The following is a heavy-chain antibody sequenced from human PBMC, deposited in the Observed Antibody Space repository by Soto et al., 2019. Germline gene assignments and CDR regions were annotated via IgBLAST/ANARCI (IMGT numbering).Heavy chain of an antibody. Sequence: QVQLVQSGAEVKKPGSSVKVSCKASGGIFNRYSVSGVRQAPGQGLEWMGRIIPLFGITNYAQKFQGRVMITADKSTNTAYMEVNGLRSEDTALYYCATFYGWDCTTTTCYGDFDYWGQGTLVTVTS. J-gene: IGHJ4*02. CDR2: IIPLFGIT. CDR3: ATFYGWDCTTTTCYGDFDY. CDR1: GGIFNRYS. D-gene: IGHD2-2*01. V-gene: IGHV1-69*02.